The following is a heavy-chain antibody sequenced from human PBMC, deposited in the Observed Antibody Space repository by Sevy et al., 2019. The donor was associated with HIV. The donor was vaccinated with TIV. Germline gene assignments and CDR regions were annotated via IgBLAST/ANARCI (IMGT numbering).Heavy chain of an antibody. Sequence: GGSLRLSCTASGFTFSSYDMNWVRQAPGKGLEWVSKISRSGSSIYYADSVKGRFTISRDNAKNSLNLQMNSLRAEDTAVYYCTRNGGAFDNGFDPWAQGTLVTVSS. CDR2: ISRSGSSI. CDR1: GFTFSSYD. D-gene: IGHD2-8*01. J-gene: IGHJ5*02. V-gene: IGHV3-48*03. CDR3: TRNGGAFDNGFDP.